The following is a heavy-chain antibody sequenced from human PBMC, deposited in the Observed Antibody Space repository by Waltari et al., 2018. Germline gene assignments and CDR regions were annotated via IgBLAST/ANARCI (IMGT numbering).Heavy chain of an antibody. CDR1: GYTSTGYS. V-gene: IGHV1-2*02. Sequence: QVQLVQSGAEVKKPGASVTVSCKASGYTSTGYSMPWVRHAPGQGLEWMGWINPNSGGTNYAQKFQGRVTMTRDTSISTAYMELSRLRSDDTAVYYCARGYGWNYPLRLDYWGQGTLVTVSS. J-gene: IGHJ4*02. CDR2: INPNSGGT. CDR3: ARGYGWNYPLRLDY. D-gene: IGHD1-7*01.